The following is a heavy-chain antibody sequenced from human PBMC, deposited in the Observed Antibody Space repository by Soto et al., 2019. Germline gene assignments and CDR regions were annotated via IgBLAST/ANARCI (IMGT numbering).Heavy chain of an antibody. CDR3: AKAYSSGIDYYYYYGMDV. D-gene: IGHD6-19*01. V-gene: IGHV4-59*12. Sequence: PSETLSLTCTVSGGSMSSSYYWTWIRQSPGKGLEWIGYIYYTGSTNYNPSLKGRVTISLDTSKNQFSLKLSSVTAADTAVYYCAKAYSSGIDYYYYYGMDVWGQGTTVTVSS. J-gene: IGHJ6*02. CDR1: GGSMSSSYY. CDR2: IYYTGST.